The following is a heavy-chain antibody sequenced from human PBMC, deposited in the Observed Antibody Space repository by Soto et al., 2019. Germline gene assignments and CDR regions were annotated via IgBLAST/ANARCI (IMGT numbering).Heavy chain of an antibody. CDR3: ARGADSQFDY. V-gene: IGHV4-4*02. Sequence: QVQLQESGPGLVKPSGTLSLTCAVSGDSISSDKWWSWVRQPPGKGLECIGEIHHSGRTNYNPSLNTRVTILVEKSKNPVSLDLSSMTAAPTAVYYCARGADSQFDYWGQGTLVTVSS. J-gene: IGHJ4*02. CDR1: GDSISSDKW. CDR2: IHHSGRT. D-gene: IGHD2-21*02.